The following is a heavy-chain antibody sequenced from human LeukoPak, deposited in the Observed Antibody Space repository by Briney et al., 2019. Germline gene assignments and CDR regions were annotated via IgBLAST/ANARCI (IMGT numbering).Heavy chain of an antibody. CDR2: IYYSGST. CDR1: GGSISSYY. V-gene: IGHV4-59*08. Sequence: MPSETLSLTCTVSGGSISSYYWSWIRQPPGKGLEWIGYIYYSGSTNYNPSLKSRVTMSLDTSKNQFSLKLSSVTAADTAVYYCARHTAVGGNVAFDIWGQGTMVTVSS. CDR3: ARHTAVGGNVAFDI. J-gene: IGHJ3*02. D-gene: IGHD4-23*01.